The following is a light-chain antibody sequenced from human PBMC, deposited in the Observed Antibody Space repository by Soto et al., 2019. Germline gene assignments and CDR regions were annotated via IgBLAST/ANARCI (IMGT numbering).Light chain of an antibody. CDR3: GAWDSSLMGVV. CDR1: SSNVGNNY. J-gene: IGLJ2*01. CDR2: DNN. V-gene: IGLV1-51*01. Sequence: QSVLTQPPSVSAAPGQKVTISCSGSSSNVGNNYVSWYQQLPGTAPKLLIYDNNKRPSGIPDRFSVSKSATSATLDVTALQTGDEADYYCGAWDSSLMGVVFGGGTKLTVL.